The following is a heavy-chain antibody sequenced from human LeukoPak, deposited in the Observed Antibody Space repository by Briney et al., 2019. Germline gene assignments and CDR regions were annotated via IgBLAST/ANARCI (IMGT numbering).Heavy chain of an antibody. CDR2: IYADGYT. Sequence: PGGSLRLSCAASGFTYNIYAMSWIRQAPGKGLEWVSAIYADGYTRDAASVKGRFSISRHNSKNTVYLQMDNLRPEDTAVYYCARDRRGEKDFDVWGPGTMVTVSS. V-gene: IGHV3-53*04. J-gene: IGHJ3*01. CDR3: ARDRRGEKDFDV. CDR1: GFTYNIYA.